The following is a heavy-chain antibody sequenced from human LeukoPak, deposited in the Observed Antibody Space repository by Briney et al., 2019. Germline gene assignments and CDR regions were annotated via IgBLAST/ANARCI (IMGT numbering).Heavy chain of an antibody. CDR1: GFTFSSYA. CDR3: ARANTHVLYSSGWYEGYMDV. Sequence: GGSLRLSCAASGFTFSSYAMSWVRQAPGKGLEWVSAISGSGGSTYYADSVKGRFTISRDNAKNSLYLQMNSLRAEDTAVYYCARANTHVLYSSGWYEGYMDVWGKGTTVTVSS. V-gene: IGHV3-23*01. CDR2: ISGSGGST. J-gene: IGHJ6*03. D-gene: IGHD6-19*01.